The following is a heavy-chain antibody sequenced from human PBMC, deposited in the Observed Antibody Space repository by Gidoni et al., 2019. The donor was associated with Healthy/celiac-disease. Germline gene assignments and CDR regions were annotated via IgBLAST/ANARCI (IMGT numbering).Heavy chain of an antibody. D-gene: IGHD3-22*01. CDR1: GFTFSSNE. CDR2: ISSSGITI. V-gene: IGHV3-48*03. Sequence: EVQLVESGGGLVQPGGSLRLSCAASGFTFSSNEMNWVRQAPGKGLEWVSYISSSGITIYYADSVKGRFTISRDNAKNSLYLQINRLRAEDTAVYYCASEGNYDSSGYDAFDIWGQGTMVTVSS. CDR3: ASEGNYDSSGYDAFDI. J-gene: IGHJ3*02.